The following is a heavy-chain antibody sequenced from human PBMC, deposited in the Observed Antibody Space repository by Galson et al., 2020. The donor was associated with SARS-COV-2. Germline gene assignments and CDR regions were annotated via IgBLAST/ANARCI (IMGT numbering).Heavy chain of an antibody. V-gene: IGHV4-59*13. Sequence: SEILSLTCTVSGGSISTYYWSWIRQPPGKGMEWIGYIYFSGNTKYNPSLKSRVTISIDTSKSQFSLKLTSVTAADTAVYYCARGTGELWGQGTLVTVSS. CDR2: IYFSGNT. CDR3: ARGTGEL. J-gene: IGHJ4*02. D-gene: IGHD1-7*01. CDR1: GGSISTYY.